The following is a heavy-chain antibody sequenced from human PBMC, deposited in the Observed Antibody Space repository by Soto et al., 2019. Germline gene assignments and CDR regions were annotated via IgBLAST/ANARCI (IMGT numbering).Heavy chain of an antibody. CDR1: GFTFSSYA. D-gene: IGHD2-15*01. CDR3: AKEAPMRYCSGGSCSFPYYFDY. V-gene: IGHV3-23*01. Sequence: PGGSLRLSCAASGFTFSSYAMNWVRQAPGKGLEWVSAISGSDAGTYYADSVKGRFTISRDNSKNTLYLHMNSLRVEDTAVYYCAKEAPMRYCSGGSCSFPYYFDYWGQGTLVTVSS. CDR2: ISGSDAGT. J-gene: IGHJ4*02.